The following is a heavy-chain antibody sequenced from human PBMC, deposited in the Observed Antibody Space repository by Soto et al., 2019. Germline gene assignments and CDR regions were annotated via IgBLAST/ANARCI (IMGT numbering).Heavy chain of an antibody. CDR1: GFTFSDYY. CDR2: ISGSGGST. D-gene: IGHD3-3*01. CDR3: ARHKRDLRFLDCSYYFDS. V-gene: IGHV3-23*01. J-gene: IGHJ4*02. Sequence: GGSLRLSCAASGFTFSDYYMSWIRQAPGKGLEWVSAISGSGGSTYYADSVKGGFTISRDNSKNTLYLQMNSLRAEDTAVYYCARHKRDLRFLDCSYYFDSWGQDTLVPVAS.